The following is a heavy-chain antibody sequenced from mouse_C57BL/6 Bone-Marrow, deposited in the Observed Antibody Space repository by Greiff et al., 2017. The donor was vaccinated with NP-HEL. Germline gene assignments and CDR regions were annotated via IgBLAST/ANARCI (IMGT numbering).Heavy chain of an antibody. J-gene: IGHJ1*03. CDR3: TTGGYYGGYFDV. Sequence: EVQRVESGAELVRPGASVKLSCTASGFNIKDDYMHWVKQRPEQGLEWIGWIDPENGDTEYASKFQGKATITADTASNTAYLQLSSLTSEDTAVYYCTTGGYYGGYFDVWGTGTTVTVSS. CDR2: IDPENGDT. CDR1: GFNIKDDY. V-gene: IGHV14-4*01. D-gene: IGHD2-3*01.